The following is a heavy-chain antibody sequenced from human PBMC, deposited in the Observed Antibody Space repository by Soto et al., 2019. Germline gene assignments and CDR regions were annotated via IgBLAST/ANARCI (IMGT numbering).Heavy chain of an antibody. V-gene: IGHV3-7*05. J-gene: IGHJ4*02. CDR1: GFTLRNYC. D-gene: IGHD6-13*01. Sequence: PGGSLRLSCAASGFTLRNYCMSWVRQAPGKGLEWVANIKQDGSEKDHVDSVKGRFTISRDNAKNSLFLQMNSLRAEDTAVYYCARVGYSSAWYPGYWGQGTLVTVSS. CDR3: ARVGYSSAWYPGY. CDR2: IKQDGSEK.